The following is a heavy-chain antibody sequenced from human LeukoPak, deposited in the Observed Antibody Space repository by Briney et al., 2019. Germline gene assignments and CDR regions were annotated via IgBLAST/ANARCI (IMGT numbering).Heavy chain of an antibody. Sequence: ASVKVSCKASGYTFTTLDINWVRQATGQGLEWMGWINTNSGNTGNAQKFQGRVTITRNTSISTAYMELSSLRSEDTAVYYCARQLATIAALDYWGQGTLVTVSS. CDR1: GYTFTTLD. CDR3: ARQLATIAALDY. V-gene: IGHV1-8*03. CDR2: INTNSGNT. D-gene: IGHD5-24*01. J-gene: IGHJ4*02.